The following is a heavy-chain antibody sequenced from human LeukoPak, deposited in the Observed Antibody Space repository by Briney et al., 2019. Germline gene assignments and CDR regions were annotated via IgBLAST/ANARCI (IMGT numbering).Heavy chain of an antibody. CDR3: ARRGTTQGSSGWYGYYFDY. D-gene: IGHD6-19*01. Sequence: GASVKVSCKASGYTFTGYYMHWVRQAPGQGLEWMGRINPNSGGTNYAQKFQGRVTMTRDTSISTAYMELSRLRSDDTAVYYCARRGTTQGSSGWYGYYFDYWGQGTLVTVSS. CDR1: GYTFTGYY. V-gene: IGHV1-2*06. J-gene: IGHJ4*02. CDR2: INPNSGGT.